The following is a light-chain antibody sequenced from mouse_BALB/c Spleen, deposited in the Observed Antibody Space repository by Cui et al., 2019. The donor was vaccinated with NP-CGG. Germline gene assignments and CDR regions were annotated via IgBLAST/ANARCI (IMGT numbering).Light chain of an antibody. CDR1: TGAVTTSNY. CDR3: ALWYSNHWV. J-gene: IGLJ1*01. V-gene: IGLV1*01. CDR2: GTN. Sequence: AGVTQDSALTTSPGETVTLTCRSSTGAVTTSNYANWVQEKPDHLFTGLIGGTNNRAPGVPARFSGSLIGDKAALTITGAQTEDEAIYFCALWYSNHWVFGGGTKLTVL.